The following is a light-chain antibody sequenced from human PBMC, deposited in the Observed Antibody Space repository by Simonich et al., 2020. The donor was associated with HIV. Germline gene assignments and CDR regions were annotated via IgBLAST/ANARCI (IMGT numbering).Light chain of an antibody. V-gene: IGLV2-14*02. J-gene: IGLJ3*02. CDR3: NSYRSRSTFGV. Sequence: QSALTQPASVSGSPGQSITISCTETRSEFGSYNLVSWLQQHPGKAPTLMIYEGSQRPSGVSNRFSCSKSGNTASLTISGLQAEDEADYYCNSYRSRSTFGVFGGGTKLTVL. CDR2: EGS. CDR1: RSEFGSYNL.